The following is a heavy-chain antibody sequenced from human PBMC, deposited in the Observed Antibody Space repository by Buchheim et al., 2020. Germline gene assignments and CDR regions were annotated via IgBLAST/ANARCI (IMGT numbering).Heavy chain of an antibody. V-gene: IGHV4-59*01. Sequence: QVQLQESGPGLVKPSETLSLTCTVSGGSISSYYWSWIRQPPGKGLEWIGYIYYSGSTNYNPSLKSRVTISVDTSKNQFSLKLSSVTAADTAVYYCARDTSGDFWSGYRGLVWYFDLWGRGTL. CDR2: IYYSGST. D-gene: IGHD3-3*01. J-gene: IGHJ2*01. CDR1: GGSISSYY. CDR3: ARDTSGDFWSGYRGLVWYFDL.